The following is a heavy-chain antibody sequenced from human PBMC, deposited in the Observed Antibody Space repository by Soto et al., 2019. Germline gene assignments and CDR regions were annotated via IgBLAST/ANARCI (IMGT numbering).Heavy chain of an antibody. Sequence: QVQLVQSGAEVKKPGASVKVSCKASGYTFTSYAMHWVRQAPGQRLEWMGWINAGNGNTKYSQKFQGRVTITRDTSASTAYMELSSLRSEDTAVYYCARGPPWEGKHYYYGMDVWGQGTTVTVSS. V-gene: IGHV1-3*01. CDR1: GYTFTSYA. D-gene: IGHD1-26*01. J-gene: IGHJ6*02. CDR3: ARGPPWEGKHYYYGMDV. CDR2: INAGNGNT.